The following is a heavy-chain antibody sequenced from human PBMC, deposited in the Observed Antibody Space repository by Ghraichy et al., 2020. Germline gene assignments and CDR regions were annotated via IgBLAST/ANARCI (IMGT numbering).Heavy chain of an antibody. CDR3: TRDRLGWELLLGRFDY. V-gene: IGHV3-49*03. CDR2: IRSKAYGGTT. Sequence: GGSLRLSCTASGFTFGDYAMSWFRQAPGKGLEWVGFIRSKAYGGTTEYAASVKGRFTISRDDSKSIAYLQMNILKTEDTAVYYCTRDRLGWELLLGRFDYWGQGTLVTVSS. CDR1: GFTFGDYA. D-gene: IGHD1-26*01. J-gene: IGHJ4*02.